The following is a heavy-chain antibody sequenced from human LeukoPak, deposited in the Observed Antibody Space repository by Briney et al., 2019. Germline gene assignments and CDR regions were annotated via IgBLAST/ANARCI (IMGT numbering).Heavy chain of an antibody. CDR3: ARVYRVTMIVVVITTTENGMDV. J-gene: IGHJ6*02. CDR1: GFTFSSYW. Sequence: GGSLRLSCAASGFTFSSYWMSWVRQAPGKGLEWVANIKQDGSEKYYVDSVKGRFTISRDNAKNSLYLQMNSLRAEDTAVYYCARVYRVTMIVVVITTTENGMDVWGQGTTVTVSS. D-gene: IGHD3-22*01. V-gene: IGHV3-7*01. CDR2: IKQDGSEK.